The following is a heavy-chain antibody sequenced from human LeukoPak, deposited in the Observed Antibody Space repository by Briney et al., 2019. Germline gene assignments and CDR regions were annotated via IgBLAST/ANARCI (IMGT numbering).Heavy chain of an antibody. CDR3: ANSWPGNQGNYYYYGMDV. J-gene: IGHJ6*02. CDR2: ISGSGGST. Sequence: PRGSLRLSCAASGFTFSSYAMSWVRQAPGKGLEWVSAISGSGGSTYYADSVKGRFTISGDNSKNTLYLQMNSLRAEDTAVYYCANSWPGNQGNYYYYGMDVWGQGTTVTVSS. CDR1: GFTFSSYA. D-gene: IGHD1-14*01. V-gene: IGHV3-23*01.